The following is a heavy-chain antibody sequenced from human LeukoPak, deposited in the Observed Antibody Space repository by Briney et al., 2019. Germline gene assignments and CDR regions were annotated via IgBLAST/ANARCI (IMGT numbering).Heavy chain of an antibody. CDR2: ISSSSRTI. CDR3: AKGPYCSGGSCYSPLGLFDY. D-gene: IGHD2-15*01. CDR1: GFTFSSYN. Sequence: GGSLRLSCAASGFTFSSYNMNWVRQAPGKGLEWVSYISSSSRTIYYADSVKGRFTISRDNSKNTLYLQMNSLRAEDTAVYYCAKGPYCSGGSCYSPLGLFDYWGQGTLVTVSS. J-gene: IGHJ4*02. V-gene: IGHV3-48*01.